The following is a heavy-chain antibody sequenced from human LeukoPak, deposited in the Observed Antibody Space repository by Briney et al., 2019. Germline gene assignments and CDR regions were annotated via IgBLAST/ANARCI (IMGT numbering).Heavy chain of an antibody. J-gene: IGHJ4*02. Sequence: GGSLRLSCAASEFTFNSYAMHWVRQAPGKGLEWVSGISWSSGSIAYADSVKGRFTISRDNAKNSLYLQMNSLRAEDTALYYCAKDLVRRALYFFDYWGQGTLATVSS. CDR3: AKDLVRRALYFFDY. D-gene: IGHD3-10*01. V-gene: IGHV3-9*01. CDR2: ISWSSGSI. CDR1: EFTFNSYA.